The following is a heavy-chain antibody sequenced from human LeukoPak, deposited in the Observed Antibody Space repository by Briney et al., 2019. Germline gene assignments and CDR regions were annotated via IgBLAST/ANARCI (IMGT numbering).Heavy chain of an antibody. Sequence: PSETLSLTCTVSGGSISSGGYYWSWIRQPPGKGLEWIGYIYHSGSTYYNPSLKSRVTISVDRSKNQFSLKLSSVTAADTAVYYCARDSVAGPADCSSTSCHRGALDYWGQGTLVTVSS. CDR3: ARDSVAGPADCSSTSCHRGALDY. J-gene: IGHJ4*02. V-gene: IGHV4-30-2*01. D-gene: IGHD2-2*01. CDR1: GGSISSGGYY. CDR2: IYHSGST.